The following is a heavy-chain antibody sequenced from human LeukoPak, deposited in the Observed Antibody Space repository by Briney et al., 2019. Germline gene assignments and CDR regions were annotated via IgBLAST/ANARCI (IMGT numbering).Heavy chain of an antibody. CDR3: ARAGYYYDSSGYYYQVPPSDY. CDR1: GGSISSYY. D-gene: IGHD3-22*01. CDR2: IYYSGST. V-gene: IGHV4-59*01. J-gene: IGHJ4*02. Sequence: SETLSLTCTVSGGSISSYYWSWIRQPPGKGLEWIGYIYYSGSTNYNPSLKSRVTISVDTSKNQFSLKLSSVTAADTAVYYCARAGYYYDSSGYYYQVPPSDYWGQGTLVTVSS.